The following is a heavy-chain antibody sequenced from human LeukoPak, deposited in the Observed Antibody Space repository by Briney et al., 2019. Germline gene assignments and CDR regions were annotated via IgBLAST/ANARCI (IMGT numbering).Heavy chain of an antibody. Sequence: SETLSLTCTVSGGSISSGGYYWSWIRQHPGKGLEWIGYIYYSGSTYYNPSLKSRVTISVDTSKNQFSLKLSSVTAADTAVYYCASSFGGVTMFDPWGQGTLSPSPQ. CDR1: GGSISSGGYY. J-gene: IGHJ5*02. CDR2: IYYSGST. V-gene: IGHV4-31*03. D-gene: IGHD3-16*01. CDR3: ASSFGGVTMFDP.